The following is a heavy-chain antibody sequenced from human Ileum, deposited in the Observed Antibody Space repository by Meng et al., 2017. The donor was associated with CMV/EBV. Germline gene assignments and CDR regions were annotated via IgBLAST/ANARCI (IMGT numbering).Heavy chain of an antibody. Sequence: GGSLRLSCAASGFTFSSYWMSWVRQAPGKGLEWVANIKQDGSEKYYVDSVKGRFTISRDNAKNSLYLQMNSLRAEDTAVYYCAREGGGMKGWLRFPRFDYWGQGTLVTVSS. CDR3: AREGGGMKGWLRFPRFDY. D-gene: IGHD5-12*01. CDR1: GFTFSSYW. V-gene: IGHV3-7*01. J-gene: IGHJ4*02. CDR2: IKQDGSEK.